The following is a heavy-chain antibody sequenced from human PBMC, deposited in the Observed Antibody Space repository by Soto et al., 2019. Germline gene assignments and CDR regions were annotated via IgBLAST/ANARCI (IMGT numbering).Heavy chain of an antibody. CDR2: ISGSGGST. CDR1: GFTFSSYA. J-gene: IGHJ3*02. CDR3: AKYLRALLWFGDDAFDI. V-gene: IGHV3-23*01. D-gene: IGHD3-10*01. Sequence: GGSLRLSCAASGFTFSSYAMSWVRQAPGKGLEWVSAISGSGGSTYYADSVKGRFTISRDNSKNTLYLQVNSLRAEDTAVYYCAKYLRALLWFGDDAFDIWGQGTMVTVSS.